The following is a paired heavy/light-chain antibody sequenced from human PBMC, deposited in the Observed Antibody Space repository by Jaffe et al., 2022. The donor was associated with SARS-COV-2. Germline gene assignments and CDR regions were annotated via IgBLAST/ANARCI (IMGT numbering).Heavy chain of an antibody. CDR2: ISGSRGTT. J-gene: IGHJ1*01. CDR1: GFTFSTSA. CDR3: AKPGPDGDWGPQYFQD. V-gene: IGHV3-23*04. D-gene: IGHD4-17*01. Sequence: EVQLVESGGGLVQSGGSLRLSCAASGFTFSTSAMNWVRQAPGKGLEWLSAISGSRGTTYYADSVEGRFTISRDNSKNTLYLQMHSLRAEDTAVYYCAKPGPDGDWGPQYFQDWGQGTLVTVSS.
Light chain of an antibody. CDR1: QSVLYSSNNKNY. CDR2: WAS. V-gene: IGKV4-1*01. Sequence: DVVVTQSPDSLAVSLGERATINCKSSQSVLYSSNNKNYLAWYQKKPGQPPKLLIYWASTRESGVPDRFSGRGSGTDFTLTISSLQAEDVAVYYCQQYHSTPISFGQGTRLEIK. CDR3: QQYHSTPIS. J-gene: IGKJ5*01.